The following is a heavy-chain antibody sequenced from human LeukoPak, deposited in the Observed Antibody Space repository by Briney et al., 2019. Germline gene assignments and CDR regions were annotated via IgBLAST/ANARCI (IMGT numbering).Heavy chain of an antibody. CDR3: ARDPLFDLRSSRIPLNWFDP. D-gene: IGHD3-9*01. CDR1: GYTFISYG. J-gene: IGHJ5*02. Sequence: ASVKVSCKASGYTFISYGISWVRQAPGQGLEWMGWINPNSGGTNYAQKFQGRVTMTRDTSISTAYMGLSRLRSDDTAVYYCARDPLFDLRSSRIPLNWFDPWGQGTLVTVSS. V-gene: IGHV1-2*02. CDR2: INPNSGGT.